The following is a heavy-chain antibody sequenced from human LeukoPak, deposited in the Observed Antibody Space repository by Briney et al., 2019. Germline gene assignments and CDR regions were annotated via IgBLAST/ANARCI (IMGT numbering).Heavy chain of an antibody. D-gene: IGHD1-26*01. Sequence: SETLSLTCAVFGGSFSGYYWSWIRQPPGKGLEWIGEINHSGSTNYNPSLKSRVTISVDTSKNQFSLKLSSVTAADTAVYYCARVPAKKWEVSGGYYFDYWGQGTLVTVSS. CDR1: GGSFSGYY. V-gene: IGHV4-34*01. CDR2: INHSGST. J-gene: IGHJ4*02. CDR3: ARVPAKKWEVSGGYYFDY.